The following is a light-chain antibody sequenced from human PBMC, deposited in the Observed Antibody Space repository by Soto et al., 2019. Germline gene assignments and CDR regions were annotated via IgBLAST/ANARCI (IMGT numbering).Light chain of an antibody. J-gene: IGLJ3*02. CDR1: TSDVGRYNY. Sequence: QSVLTQPASVSGSPGQSITISCTGTTSDVGRYNYVPWHQQHPGKAPKLLIFDVSNRPSGVSDRFSGSKSGNTASLTISGLQAEDEADYYCNSYTTGTTWVFGGGTKVNVL. V-gene: IGLV2-14*01. CDR2: DVS. CDR3: NSYTTGTTWV.